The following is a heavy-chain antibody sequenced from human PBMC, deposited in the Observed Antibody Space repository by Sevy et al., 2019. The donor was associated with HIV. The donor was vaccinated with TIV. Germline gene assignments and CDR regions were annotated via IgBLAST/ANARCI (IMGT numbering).Heavy chain of an antibody. CDR3: ARDRGNYYDSSGPNDAFDI. D-gene: IGHD3-22*01. CDR1: GFTFSSYG. J-gene: IGHJ3*02. V-gene: IGHV3-33*01. Sequence: GGSLRLSCAASGFTFSSYGMHWVRQAPGKGLEWVAVIWYDGSNKYYADSVKGRFTISRDNSKNTVYLQMNSLRVEDTAMYYCARDRGNYYDSSGPNDAFDIWGQGTMVTVSS. CDR2: IWYDGSNK.